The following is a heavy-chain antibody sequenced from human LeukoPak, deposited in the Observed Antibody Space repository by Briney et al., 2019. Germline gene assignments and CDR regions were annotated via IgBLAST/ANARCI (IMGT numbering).Heavy chain of an antibody. J-gene: IGHJ6*02. V-gene: IGHV3-9*01. CDR3: AKDIAATMVRGVIPINYYYYGMDV. D-gene: IGHD3-10*01. CDR2: ISWNSGSI. Sequence: GGSLRLSCAASGFTFDDYAMHWVRQAPGKGLEWVSGISWNSGSIGYADSVKGRFTISRDNAKNSLYLQMNSLRAEDTALYYCAKDIAATMVRGVIPINYYYYGMDVWGQGTTVTVSS. CDR1: GFTFDDYA.